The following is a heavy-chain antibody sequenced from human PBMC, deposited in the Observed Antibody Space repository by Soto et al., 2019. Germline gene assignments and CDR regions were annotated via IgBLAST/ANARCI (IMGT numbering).Heavy chain of an antibody. CDR2: LYDVDGS. V-gene: IGHV3-53*01. Sequence: GGTLRLSCAACGISGSCKKYVAWFRKAPGKGLEWVSALYDVDGSFYSDSVKGRFTTSSDSSKTTVYLQMNDLRPADTAVYYCATWHEREHAYDVWGQGTTVTVS. D-gene: IGHD1-1*01. CDR3: ATWHEREHAYDV. J-gene: IGHJ3*01. CDR1: GISGSCKKY.